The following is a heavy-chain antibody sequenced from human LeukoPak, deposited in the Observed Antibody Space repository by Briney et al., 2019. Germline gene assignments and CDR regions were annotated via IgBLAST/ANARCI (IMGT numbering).Heavy chain of an antibody. V-gene: IGHV4-34*01. CDR2: INHSGST. Sequence: SETLSLTCAVYGGSFSGYYWSWIRQPPGKGLEWIGEINHSGSTNYNPSLKSRVTISVDTSKNQFSLKLSSVTAEDTAVYYCAREREGRYYYYYGMDVWGQGTTVTVSS. D-gene: IGHD1-1*01. J-gene: IGHJ6*02. CDR1: GGSFSGYY. CDR3: AREREGRYYYYYGMDV.